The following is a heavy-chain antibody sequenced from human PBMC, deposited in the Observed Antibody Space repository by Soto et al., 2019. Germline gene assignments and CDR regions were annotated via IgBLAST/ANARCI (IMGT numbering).Heavy chain of an antibody. Sequence: ASVKVSCKASGYTFTGYGISWVRQAPGQGLAWMGWISGYNGDTNHAQKFQSRVTLTTDTSTSTAYLEVMTLRSDDTAVYYCAREGSYHDFDYWGLGTLVTSPQ. V-gene: IGHV1-18*01. CDR3: AREGSYHDFDY. CDR1: GYTFTGYG. D-gene: IGHD3-22*01. CDR2: ISGYNGDT. J-gene: IGHJ4*02.